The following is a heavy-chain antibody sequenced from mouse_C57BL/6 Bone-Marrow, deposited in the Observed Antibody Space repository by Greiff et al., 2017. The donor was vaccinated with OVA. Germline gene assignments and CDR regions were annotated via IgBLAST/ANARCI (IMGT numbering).Heavy chain of an antibody. Sequence: QVQLQQSGADLAKPGASVKLSCKASGYTFTSYWMHWVKQRPGQGLEWIGYINPSSGYTKYNQKFKDKATLTADKSSRTAYMQLSSLTYEDAAVYYCARSYYFYWGQGTTLTVSS. CDR3: ARSYYFY. D-gene: IGHD2-10*01. V-gene: IGHV1-7*01. CDR1: GYTFTSYW. CDR2: INPSSGYT. J-gene: IGHJ2*01.